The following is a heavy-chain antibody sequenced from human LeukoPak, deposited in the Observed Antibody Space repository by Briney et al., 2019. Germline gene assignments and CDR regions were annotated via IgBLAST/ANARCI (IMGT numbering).Heavy chain of an antibody. Sequence: ASVKVSCKASGYTFTSYEINWVRQATGQGLEWMGWMNPNSGNTGYAQKFQGRVTMTRNTSISTAYMELSSLRSEDTAVYYCARSGSGSYYRFRFDPWGQGTLVNVSS. J-gene: IGHJ5*02. CDR2: MNPNSGNT. V-gene: IGHV1-8*01. CDR3: ARSGSGSYYRFRFDP. D-gene: IGHD3-10*01. CDR1: GYTFTSYE.